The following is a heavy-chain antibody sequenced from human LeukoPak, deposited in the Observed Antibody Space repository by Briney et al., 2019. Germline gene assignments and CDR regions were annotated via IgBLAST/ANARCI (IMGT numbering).Heavy chain of an antibody. CDR2: INPSGGT. V-gene: IGHV1-46*01. Sequence: ASVKVSCKASGYTFSIYNMHWVRHAPGQGLEWMGIINPSGGTSYAQKLQGRITMTRDTPTSTLYMELSSLRSEDTAVYYCAREGVAGTGLDFWGQGTLVTVSS. CDR3: AREGVAGTGLDF. D-gene: IGHD6-13*01. CDR1: GYTFSIYN. J-gene: IGHJ4*02.